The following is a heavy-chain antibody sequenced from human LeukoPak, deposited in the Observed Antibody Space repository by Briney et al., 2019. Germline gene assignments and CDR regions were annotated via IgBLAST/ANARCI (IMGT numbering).Heavy chain of an antibody. CDR3: LKGGGGEFDY. CDR1: GFTFTNFA. D-gene: IGHD4-23*01. V-gene: IGHV3-23*01. J-gene: IGHJ4*02. CDR2: LSNTGGIT. Sequence: PGGSLRLSCAASGFTFTNFAMSWVRQAPGKGLEWVSSLSNTGGITYYPDSVKGRFTISRDNSKNTVSLQMNSLRAEDTAIDYCLKGGGGEFDYWGQGTLVTVSS.